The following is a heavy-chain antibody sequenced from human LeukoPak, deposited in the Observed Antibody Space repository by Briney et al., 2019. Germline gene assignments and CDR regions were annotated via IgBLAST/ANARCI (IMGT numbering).Heavy chain of an antibody. D-gene: IGHD3-22*01. CDR2: IWYDGSNK. CDR1: GFTFSSYG. J-gene: IGHJ5*02. Sequence: GGSLRLSCAASGFTFSSYGMHWVRQAPGKGLEWVAVIWYDGSNKYYADSVKGRFTISRDNSKNTLCLQMNSLRAEDTAVYYCARDYYDSSGYYASGSFDPWGQGTLVTVSS. CDR3: ARDYYDSSGYYASGSFDP. V-gene: IGHV3-33*01.